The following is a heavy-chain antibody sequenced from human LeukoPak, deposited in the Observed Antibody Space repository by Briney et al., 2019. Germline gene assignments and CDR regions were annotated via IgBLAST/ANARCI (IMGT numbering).Heavy chain of an antibody. CDR3: ATLQVVPAAIVMDV. D-gene: IGHD2-2*01. CDR2: VDPEDGET. CDR1: GYTFTDYC. V-gene: IGHV1-69-2*01. Sequence: GASVKVSCKASGYTFTDYCMHWVQQAPGKGLEWMGRVDPEDGETIYAEKFQGRVTITADTSTDTAYMELSSLRSEDTAVYYCATLQVVPAAIVMDVWGKGTTVTVSS. J-gene: IGHJ6*03.